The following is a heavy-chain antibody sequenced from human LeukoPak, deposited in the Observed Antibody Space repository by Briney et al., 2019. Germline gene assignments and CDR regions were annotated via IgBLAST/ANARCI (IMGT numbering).Heavy chain of an antibody. V-gene: IGHV1-69*04. CDR3: ARPYGSGSYYTPFDY. J-gene: IGHJ4*02. CDR2: IIPILGIA. D-gene: IGHD3-10*01. CDR1: GGTFSSYA. Sequence: SVKVSCKASGGTFSSYAISWVRQAPGQGLEWMGRIIPILGIANYAQKFQGRVTITADKSTSTAYMELSSLRSEDTAVYYCARPYGSGSYYTPFDYWGQGTLVTVSS.